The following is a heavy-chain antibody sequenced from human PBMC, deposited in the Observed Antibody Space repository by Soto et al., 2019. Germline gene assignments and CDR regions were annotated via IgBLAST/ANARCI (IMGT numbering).Heavy chain of an antibody. V-gene: IGHV4-4*07. CDR2: LYPSGEI. CDR1: GDSVKISY. J-gene: IGHJ4*02. Sequence: SETLSLTCTVSGDSVKISYWTWVRQPAGQGLQWLGRLYPSGEIHYSPSLGGRVTISADTSRRQFYLRLTSMTAADTAIYYCARQSTITGNYYFDYWGPGTLVTVS. D-gene: IGHD5-12*01. CDR3: ARQSTITGNYYFDY.